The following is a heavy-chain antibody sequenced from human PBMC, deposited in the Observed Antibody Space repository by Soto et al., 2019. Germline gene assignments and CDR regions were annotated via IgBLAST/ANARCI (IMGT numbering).Heavy chain of an antibody. CDR1: GYTFTGYY. Sequence: ASVTVSCKASGYTFTGYYMHWVRQAPGQGLEWMGWINPNSGGTNYAQKFQGRVTMTRDTSISTAYMELSRLRSDDTAVYYCGREENMVRGVITIAYGMDVWGQGTTVTVSS. V-gene: IGHV1-2*02. D-gene: IGHD3-10*01. CDR2: INPNSGGT. CDR3: GREENMVRGVITIAYGMDV. J-gene: IGHJ6*02.